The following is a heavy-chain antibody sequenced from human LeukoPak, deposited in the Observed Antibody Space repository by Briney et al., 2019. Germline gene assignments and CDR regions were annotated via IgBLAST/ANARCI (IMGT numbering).Heavy chain of an antibody. CDR1: GGSISSSSYY. CDR3: ARHPASSSWYWFDP. V-gene: IGHV4-39*01. Sequence: PSETLSLTCTVSGGSISSSSYYWGWIRKPAGKGLELIGSIYYTGSTYYNPSLKCRVTISVDTSKNQFSLKLTSVTAADTAVYYCARHPASSSWYWFDPWGQGTLVTVSS. CDR2: IYYTGST. D-gene: IGHD6-13*01. J-gene: IGHJ5*02.